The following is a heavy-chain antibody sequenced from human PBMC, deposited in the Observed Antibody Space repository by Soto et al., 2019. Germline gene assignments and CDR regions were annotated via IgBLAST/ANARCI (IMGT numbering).Heavy chain of an antibody. D-gene: IGHD2-21*02. J-gene: IGHJ4*02. V-gene: IGHV5-51*03. CDR3: ARYCGGDCLRYFDY. Sequence: GESLKSSGKGSGYSFTSYWIGGVGQVPGKGLEWMGIIYPGDSDTRYSPSFQGQVTISADKSISTAYLQWSSLKASDTAMYYCARYCGGDCLRYFDYWGQGTLVTVSS. CDR1: GYSFTSYW. CDR2: IYPGDSDT.